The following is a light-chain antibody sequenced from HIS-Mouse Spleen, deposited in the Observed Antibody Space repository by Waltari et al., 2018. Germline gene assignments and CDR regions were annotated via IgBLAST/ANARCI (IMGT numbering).Light chain of an antibody. CDR2: KAS. J-gene: IGKJ1*01. Sequence: DIQMTQSPSTLSASVGDRVTITCRASQSISSWLAWYQQKPGKAPKLLIYKASSVESGVPSRFSGSGSGTEFTLTISSLQPEDFATYYCQQSYSTPGTFGQGTKVEIK. V-gene: IGKV1-5*03. CDR3: QQSYSTPGT. CDR1: QSISSW.